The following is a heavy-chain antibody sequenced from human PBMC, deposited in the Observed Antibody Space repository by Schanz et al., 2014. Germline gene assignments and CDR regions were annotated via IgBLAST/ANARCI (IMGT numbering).Heavy chain of an antibody. CDR3: ARESVSRTRLFDP. Sequence: QLVQSGPEVKKPGTSVKVSCKASGYTFISYFIHWVRQAPGQGLEWMGRINPNSGGTNYAQKFQGRVTMTRDTSISTVYMELSTLTSDDTAVYYCARESVSRTRLFDPWGQGTLVTVSS. D-gene: IGHD3-3*01. CDR2: INPNSGGT. CDR1: GYTFISYF. J-gene: IGHJ5*02. V-gene: IGHV1-2*06.